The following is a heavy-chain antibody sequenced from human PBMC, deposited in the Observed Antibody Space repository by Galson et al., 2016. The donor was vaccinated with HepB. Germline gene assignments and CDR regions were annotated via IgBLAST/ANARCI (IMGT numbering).Heavy chain of an antibody. CDR3: ARTPGYSGTWYDAFDI. V-gene: IGHV3-21*01. J-gene: IGHJ3*02. D-gene: IGHD6-13*01. CDR1: GFTFTRYT. CDR2: XSGGSSYK. Sequence: SLRLSCAASGFTFTRYTMNWVRQSPGKGLEWVSSXSGGSSYKYYADSVKGRFTISRDNSKNSLYLQMNSLRAEDTAIYFCARTPGYSGTWYDAFDIWGPGTIVTVSS.